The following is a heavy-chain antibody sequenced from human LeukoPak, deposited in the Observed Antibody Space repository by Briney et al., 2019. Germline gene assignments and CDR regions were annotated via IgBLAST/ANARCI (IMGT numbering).Heavy chain of an antibody. J-gene: IGHJ4*02. Sequence: GRSLRLSCAASGFTFSNYGMHWVRQAPGKGLEWVAVIWYDGSNKYYADSVKGRFTISRDNSKNTLYLQMNSLRAEDTAVYYCAAQRFIVGATNDYWGQGTLVTVSS. CDR3: AAQRFIVGATNDY. V-gene: IGHV3-33*01. CDR2: IWYDGSNK. CDR1: GFTFSNYG. D-gene: IGHD1-26*01.